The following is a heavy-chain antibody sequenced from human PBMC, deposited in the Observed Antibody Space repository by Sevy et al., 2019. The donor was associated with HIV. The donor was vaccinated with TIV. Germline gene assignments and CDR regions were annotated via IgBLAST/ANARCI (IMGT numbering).Heavy chain of an antibody. CDR3: TRVRALNYYDTSVSMEYNWFDP. Sequence: ASVKVSCKASGYTFTSYDINWERQATGRGLEWMGWMNPNTDNTGYAQKFQGRVTMTRDTSTSTAYMELRSLRSDDTAIYYCTRVRALNYYDTSVSMEYNWFDPWGQGTLVTVSS. CDR1: GYTFTSYD. V-gene: IGHV1-8*02. CDR2: MNPNTDNT. J-gene: IGHJ5*02. D-gene: IGHD3-22*01.